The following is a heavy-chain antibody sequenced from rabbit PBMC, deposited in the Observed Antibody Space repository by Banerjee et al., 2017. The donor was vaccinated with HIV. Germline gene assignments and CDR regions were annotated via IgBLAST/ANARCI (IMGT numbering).Heavy chain of an antibody. CDR1: GFALSGYY. J-gene: IGHJ6*01. Sequence: QSLEESGGDLVKPGASLTLTCTASGFALSGYYMCWVRQAPGKGLEWIGYIDPIFGITYYANWVNGRFSISRENAQNTVFLQMTSLTAADTATYFCARDGAGGSYFALWGQGTLVT. V-gene: IGHV1S40*01. CDR2: IDPIFGIT. D-gene: IGHD8-1*01. CDR3: ARDGAGGSYFAL.